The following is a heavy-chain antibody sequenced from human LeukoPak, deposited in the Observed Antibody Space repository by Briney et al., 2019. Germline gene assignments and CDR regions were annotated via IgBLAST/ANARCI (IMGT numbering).Heavy chain of an antibody. Sequence: PSETLSLTCTVSGDSINDHYWSWIRQPPGEGLEWIAYIYSSVSTHYHPSLKSRVTISIDTSKSQFPLKLHSVIAAEAGVYYCARQRCSGGSCYRVDQLYYMDVWGKGTTVTVSS. V-gene: IGHV4-4*09. CDR1: GDSINDHY. D-gene: IGHD2-15*01. CDR3: ARQRCSGGSCYRVDQLYYMDV. J-gene: IGHJ6*03. CDR2: IYSSVST.